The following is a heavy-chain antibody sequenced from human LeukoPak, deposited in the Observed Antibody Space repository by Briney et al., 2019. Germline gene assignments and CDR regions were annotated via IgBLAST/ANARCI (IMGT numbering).Heavy chain of an antibody. CDR1: GFTFSSYA. J-gene: IGHJ5*02. CDR2: ISGSGGST. V-gene: IGHV3-23*01. D-gene: IGHD5-18*01. Sequence: PGGSLRLSCAASGFTFSSYAMSWVRQAPGKGLEWVSAISGSGGSTYYADSVRGRSTISRVDSKNTLDLRMSSLRADDTAVYYCVKSDGLVRGYFSSWGQGTLVTVSP. CDR3: VKSDGLVRGYFSS.